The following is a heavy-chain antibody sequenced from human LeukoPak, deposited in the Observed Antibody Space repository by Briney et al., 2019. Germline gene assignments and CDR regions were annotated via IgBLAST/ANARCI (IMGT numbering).Heavy chain of an antibody. V-gene: IGHV1-2*02. J-gene: IGHJ5*02. CDR3: ARDSGPGRQRDDFWSGYYTGEFDN. CDR2: INPNSGGT. Sequence: GASVKVSCKASGYTFTGYYMHWVRQAPGQGLEWMGWINPNSGGTNYAQKFQGRVTMTRDTSISTAYMELSRLRSDDTAVYYCARDSGPGRQRDDFWSGYYTGEFDNWGQGTLVTVSS. CDR1: GYTFTGYY. D-gene: IGHD3-3*01.